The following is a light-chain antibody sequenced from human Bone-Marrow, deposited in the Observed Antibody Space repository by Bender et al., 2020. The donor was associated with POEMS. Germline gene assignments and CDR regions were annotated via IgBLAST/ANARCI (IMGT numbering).Light chain of an antibody. Sequence: QSVLTQPPSVSGAPGQRVTISCTGSSSNTGSGYDINWYQHLPGTAPKLLIHRNTQRPSGVPDRFSASKSDTSASLAISGLRSEDEAHYYCETWDDTLSAVVFGGGTKLTVL. CDR1: SSNTGSGYD. CDR3: ETWDDTLSAVV. J-gene: IGLJ2*01. V-gene: IGLV1-50*01. CDR2: RNT.